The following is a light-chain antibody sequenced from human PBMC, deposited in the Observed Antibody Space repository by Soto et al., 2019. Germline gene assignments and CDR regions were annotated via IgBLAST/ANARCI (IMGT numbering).Light chain of an antibody. CDR2: TVS. V-gene: IGKV2-40*01. CDR1: QSLLDSDDGNTY. Sequence: DIVMTQTPLSLPVTPGEPAPISCRSSQSLLDSDDGNTYLDLYLQKPGQSPQLLIYTVSYRASGVPDRFSGSGSGTDFTLKISRVEAEDVGVYYCMQRIEFPLTFGGGTKVDIK. CDR3: MQRIEFPLT. J-gene: IGKJ4*01.